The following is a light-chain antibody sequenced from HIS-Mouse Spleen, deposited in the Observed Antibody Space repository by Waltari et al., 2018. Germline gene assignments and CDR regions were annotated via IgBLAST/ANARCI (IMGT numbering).Light chain of an antibody. V-gene: IGKV1-5*03. CDR2: KAS. CDR3: QQYNSYIFT. CDR1: QSISSW. J-gene: IGKJ3*01. Sequence: DIQMTQSPSTRSASVGARVTITCRASQSISSWLAWYQQKPGKAPKLLIYKASSLESGVPSRFSGSGSGTEFTLTISSLQPDDFATYYCQQYNSYIFTFGPGTKVDIK.